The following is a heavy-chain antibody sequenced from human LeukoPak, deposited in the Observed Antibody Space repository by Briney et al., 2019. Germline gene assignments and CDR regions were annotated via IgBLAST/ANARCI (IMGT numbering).Heavy chain of an antibody. D-gene: IGHD3-22*01. CDR3: ARAKLTYYYENDY. J-gene: IGHJ4*02. Sequence: GGSLRLSCAASGFTLSSYWMHWVRQAPGKGLVWVSRINSDGSSTSYADSVKGRFTISRDNAKNTLYLQMNSLRAEDTAVYYCARAKLTYYYENDYWGQGTLVTVSS. CDR1: GFTLSSYW. CDR2: INSDGSST. V-gene: IGHV3-74*01.